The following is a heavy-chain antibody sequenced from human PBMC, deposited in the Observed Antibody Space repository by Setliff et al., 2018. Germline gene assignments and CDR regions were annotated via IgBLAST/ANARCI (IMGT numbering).Heavy chain of an antibody. V-gene: IGHV4-59*02. CDR1: GGSVRGYY. CDR3: ARAISGWYSAHYYYMDV. Sequence: SETLSLTCTVSGGSVRGYYWSWIRQPPGKGLEWIGEIYHDGNDKYTPSVHYSPSLKSRVTISIDKSNNQFSLKLTSMTAADTAVYYCARAISGWYSAHYYYMDVWGKGTTVTVSS. CDR2: IYHDGND. D-gene: IGHD6-19*01. J-gene: IGHJ6*03.